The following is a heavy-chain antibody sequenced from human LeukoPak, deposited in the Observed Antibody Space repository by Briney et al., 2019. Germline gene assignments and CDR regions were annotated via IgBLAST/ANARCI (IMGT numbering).Heavy chain of an antibody. J-gene: IGHJ6*02. V-gene: IGHV3-30*18. Sequence: RGSLRLSCAASGFTFSNYGMHWVRQAPGKGLEWVAVISYDGSNKYYADSVKGRFTISRDNSKNTLYLQMNSLRAEDTAVYYCAKDTGGTRMDVWGQGTTVTVSS. D-gene: IGHD1-14*01. CDR1: GFTFSNYG. CDR3: AKDTGGTRMDV. CDR2: ISYDGSNK.